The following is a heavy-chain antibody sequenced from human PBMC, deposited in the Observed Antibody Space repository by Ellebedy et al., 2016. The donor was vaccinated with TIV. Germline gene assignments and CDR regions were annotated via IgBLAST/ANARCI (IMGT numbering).Heavy chain of an antibody. J-gene: IGHJ6*02. CDR2: ISHEGSNK. V-gene: IGHV3-30-3*01. D-gene: IGHD6-19*01. CDR3: ARGYSSGGYYHAMDG. Sequence: GESLKISCAASGFTFSSHALHWVRQAPGKGLEWVAVISHEGSNKYYADSVKGRLTISRDNSKKTVYLQMNSLRAEDTAVYYCARGYSSGGYYHAMDGWGQGTTVTVSS. CDR1: GFTFSSHA.